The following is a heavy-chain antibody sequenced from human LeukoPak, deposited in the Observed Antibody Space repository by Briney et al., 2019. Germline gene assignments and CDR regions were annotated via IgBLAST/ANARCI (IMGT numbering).Heavy chain of an antibody. D-gene: IGHD5-18*01. J-gene: IGHJ4*02. CDR3: ARAGYSYGYGY. CDR2: IYYSGST. V-gene: IGHV4-59*01. Sequence: SETLPLTCTVSGGSISSYYWSWIRQPPGKGLEWIGYIYYSGSTNYNPSLKSRVTISVDTSKHQFSLKLSSVTAADTAVYYCARAGYSYGYGYWGQGTLVTVSS. CDR1: GGSISSYY.